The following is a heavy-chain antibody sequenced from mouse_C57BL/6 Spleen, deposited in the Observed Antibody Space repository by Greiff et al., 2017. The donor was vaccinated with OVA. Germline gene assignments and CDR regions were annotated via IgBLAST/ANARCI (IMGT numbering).Heavy chain of an antibody. CDR3: ARDRGIYYGSFDY. V-gene: IGHV3-6*01. J-gene: IGHJ2*01. D-gene: IGHD2-2*01. CDR2: ISYDGSN. CDR1: GYSITSGYY. Sequence: VQLQQSGPGLVKPSQSLSLTCPVTGYSITSGYYWNWIRQFPGNKLEWMGYISYDGSNNYNPSLKNRISITRDTSKNQFFLKLNSVTTEDTATYYCARDRGIYYGSFDYWGQGTTLTVSS.